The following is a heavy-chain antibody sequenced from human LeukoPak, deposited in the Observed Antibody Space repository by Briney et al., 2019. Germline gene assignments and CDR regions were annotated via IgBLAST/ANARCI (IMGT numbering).Heavy chain of an antibody. V-gene: IGHV1-2*02. CDR2: INPISGGT. CDR1: GYTFTGYY. Sequence: ASVKVSCTASGYTFTGYYMHWVRQAPGQGLEWMGWINPISGGTNYAQKFQGRVTMTRDTSISTAYMELSRLRSDDTAVYYCARDGYYDSSGYYYWGQGTLVTVSS. CDR3: ARDGYYDSSGYYY. D-gene: IGHD3-22*01. J-gene: IGHJ4*02.